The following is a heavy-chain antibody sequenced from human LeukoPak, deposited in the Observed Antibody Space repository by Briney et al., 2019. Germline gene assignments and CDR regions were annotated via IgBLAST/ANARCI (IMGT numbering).Heavy chain of an antibody. D-gene: IGHD3-3*01. J-gene: IGHJ6*03. V-gene: IGHV4-39*01. CDR2: SYYSGST. CDR3: ARFFAENYYYYYMDV. CDR1: GGSISSSSYY. Sequence: SETLFLTCTVSGGSISSSSYYWGWIRQPPGKGLEWIGSSYYSGSTYYNPSLKSRVTISVDTSKNQFSLKLSSVTAADTAVYYCARFFAENYYYYYMDVWGKGTTVTVSS.